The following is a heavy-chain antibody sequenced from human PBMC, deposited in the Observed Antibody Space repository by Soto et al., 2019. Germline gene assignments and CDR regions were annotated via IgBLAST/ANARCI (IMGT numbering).Heavy chain of an antibody. V-gene: IGHV4-59*01. CDR2: IYYSGST. CDR1: GGSISSYY. Sequence: SETLSLTCTVSGGSISSYYWSWIRQPPGKGLEWIGYIYYSGSTNYNPSLKSRVTISVDTSKNQFSLKLSSVTAADTAVYYCARGVTSGYGDYWGQGTLVTVSS. D-gene: IGHD3-3*01. J-gene: IGHJ4*02. CDR3: ARGVTSGYGDY.